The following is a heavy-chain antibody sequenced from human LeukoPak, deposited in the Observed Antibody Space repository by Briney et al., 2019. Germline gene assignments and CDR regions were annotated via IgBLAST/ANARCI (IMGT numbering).Heavy chain of an antibody. CDR2: IYYSGST. CDR1: GGSISSGGYY. D-gene: IGHD2-2*01. J-gene: IGHJ5*02. V-gene: IGHV4-31*03. Sequence: SETLSLTCTVSGGSISSGGYYWSWIRQHPGKGLEWIGCIYYSGSTYYNPSLKSRVTISVDTSKNQFSLKLSSVTAADTAVYYCAREYQLPHNWFDPWGQGTLVTVSS. CDR3: AREYQLPHNWFDP.